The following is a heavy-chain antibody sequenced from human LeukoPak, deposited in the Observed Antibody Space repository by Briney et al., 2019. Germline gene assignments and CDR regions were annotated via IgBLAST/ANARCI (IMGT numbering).Heavy chain of an antibody. D-gene: IGHD6-6*01. V-gene: IGHV1-69*13. CDR3: ARGAARRPYNWFDP. J-gene: IGHJ5*02. CDR2: IIPIFGTA. Sequence: GASVKVSCKASGGTFSSYAISWVRQAPGQGLEWMGGIIPIFGTADYAQKFQGRVTITADESTSTAYMELSSLRSEDTAVYYCARGAARRPYNWFDPWGQGTLVTVSS. CDR1: GGTFSSYA.